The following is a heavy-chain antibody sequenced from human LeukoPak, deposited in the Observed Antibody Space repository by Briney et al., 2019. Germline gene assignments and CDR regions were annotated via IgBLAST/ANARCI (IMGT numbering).Heavy chain of an antibody. D-gene: IGHD6-13*01. Sequence: ASVKVSCKASGGTFSSYAISWVRQAPGQGLEWMGGIIACFATANYAQKLQGRVAITADESTSTAYMELSSLRSEDTAVYYCARGIPAVLTWGWFDPWGQGTLVTVSS. CDR3: ARGIPAVLTWGWFDP. V-gene: IGHV1-69*13. CDR1: GGTFSSYA. CDR2: IIACFATA. J-gene: IGHJ5*02.